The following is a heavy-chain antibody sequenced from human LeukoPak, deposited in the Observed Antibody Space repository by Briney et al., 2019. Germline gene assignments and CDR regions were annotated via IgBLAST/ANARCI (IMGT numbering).Heavy chain of an antibody. CDR1: GYTFTSYG. V-gene: IGHV1-3*01. D-gene: IGHD6-19*01. J-gene: IGHJ4*02. Sequence: VASVKVSCKASGYTFTSYGISWVRQAPGQRLEWMGWINAGNGNTKYSQKFQGRVTITRDTSASTAYMELSSLRSEDTAVYYCARDPDLYGGIAVAGSVFDYWGQGTLVTVSS. CDR3: ARDPDLYGGIAVAGSVFDY. CDR2: INAGNGNT.